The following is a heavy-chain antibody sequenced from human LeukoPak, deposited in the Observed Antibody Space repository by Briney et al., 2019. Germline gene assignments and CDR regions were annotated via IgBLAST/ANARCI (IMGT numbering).Heavy chain of an antibody. V-gene: IGHV4-59*08. Sequence: SETLSLACTVSGGSIGNNYWTWIRQPPGKGLEYIGYIYYTGATNYNPSLESRVTISVDTSKSQFSLKLSSVTAADTAVYFCAKYGNSGWVIDNWGQGALVTVSS. D-gene: IGHD6-19*01. J-gene: IGHJ4*02. CDR1: GGSIGNNY. CDR2: IYYTGAT. CDR3: AKYGNSGWVIDN.